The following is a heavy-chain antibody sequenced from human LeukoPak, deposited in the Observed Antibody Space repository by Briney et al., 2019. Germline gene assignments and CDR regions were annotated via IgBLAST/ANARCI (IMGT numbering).Heavy chain of an antibody. J-gene: IGHJ4*02. Sequence: GGSLRFSCAASGFTFSSYAMSWVRQAPGKGLEWVSAISGSGGSTYYADSVKGRFTISRDNSKNTLYLQMNSLRAEDTAVYYCAKVREGYDYVWGSYRYYFDYWGQGTLVTVSS. V-gene: IGHV3-23*01. CDR2: ISGSGGST. D-gene: IGHD3-16*02. CDR3: AKVREGYDYVWGSYRYYFDY. CDR1: GFTFSSYA.